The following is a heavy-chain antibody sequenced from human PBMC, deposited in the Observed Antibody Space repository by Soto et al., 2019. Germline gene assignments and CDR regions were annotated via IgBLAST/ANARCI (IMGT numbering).Heavy chain of an antibody. D-gene: IGHD2-21*01. J-gene: IGHJ4*02. CDR2: IYSGGNP. V-gene: IGHV3-53*01. CDR1: GFSVGGNY. CDR3: ARGPNSDC. Sequence: EARLVQSGGGLVQPGGSLRLSCAASGFSVGGNYMSWVRQAPGKGLELVSLIYSGGNPFYADSMKGRFTHSRDNSNNMLYLQMDSLRAEDTAVYYCARGPNSDCWGQGTLVIVSS.